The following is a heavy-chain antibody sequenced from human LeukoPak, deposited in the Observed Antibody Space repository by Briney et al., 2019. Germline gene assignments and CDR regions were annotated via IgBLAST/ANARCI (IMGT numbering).Heavy chain of an antibody. V-gene: IGHV1-8*03. D-gene: IGHD3-3*01. J-gene: IGHJ4*02. CDR3: ARGPLSGELLEWLWDLDY. CDR1: GYTFTSYD. Sequence: ASVKVSCKASGYTFTSYDINWVRQATGQGLEWMGWMNPNSGNTGYAQKFQGRVTITRNTSISTAYMELSSLRSENTAVYYCARGPLSGELLEWLWDLDYWGQGTLVTVSS. CDR2: MNPNSGNT.